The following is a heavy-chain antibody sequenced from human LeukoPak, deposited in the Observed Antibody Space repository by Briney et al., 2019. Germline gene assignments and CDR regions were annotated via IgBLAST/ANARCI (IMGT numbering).Heavy chain of an antibody. Sequence: GESLKISCKGSGYSFTRNWIGWVRQMPGKGLEWMAIIYPGDSDTRYSPSFQGQVTISADKSINTAYLQWSSLKASDTAMYYCARQGVGATSPLRDYWGQGTLVTVSS. D-gene: IGHD1-26*01. CDR2: IYPGDSDT. V-gene: IGHV5-51*01. CDR1: GYSFTRNW. CDR3: ARQGVGATSPLRDY. J-gene: IGHJ4*02.